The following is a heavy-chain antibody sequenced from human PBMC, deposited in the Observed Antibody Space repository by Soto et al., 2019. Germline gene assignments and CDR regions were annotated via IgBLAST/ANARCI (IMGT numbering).Heavy chain of an antibody. J-gene: IGHJ4*02. CDR2: IKYSGTT. Sequence: SETLSLTCTVSGGSISSSRCHWGWIRQPPGKGLEWIASIKYSGTTFYNPSLKSRVTLSVDTSKNQFALKLTSVTAADTAVYYGARDKITGLFDYWGQGTLVTVSS. V-gene: IGHV4-39*02. CDR1: GGSISSSRCH. D-gene: IGHD2-8*02. CDR3: ARDKITGLFDY.